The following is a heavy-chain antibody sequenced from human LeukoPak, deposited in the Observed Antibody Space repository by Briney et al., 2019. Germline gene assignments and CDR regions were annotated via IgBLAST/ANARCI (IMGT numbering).Heavy chain of an antibody. Sequence: GGSLRLSCAASGFTFSSYAMSWVRQAPGKGLEWVSAISGSGGSTYYADSVKGRFTISRDNSKNTLYLQMNSLRAEDTAVYYCAKDIHSRYSSSWSLDYWGQGTLVTVSS. V-gene: IGHV3-23*01. CDR3: AKDIHSRYSSSWSLDY. D-gene: IGHD6-13*01. CDR2: ISGSGGST. CDR1: GFTFSSYA. J-gene: IGHJ4*02.